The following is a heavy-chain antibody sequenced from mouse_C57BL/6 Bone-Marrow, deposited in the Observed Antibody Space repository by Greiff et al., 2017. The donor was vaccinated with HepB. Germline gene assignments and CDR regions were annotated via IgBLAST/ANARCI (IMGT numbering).Heavy chain of an antibody. CDR1: GYTFTSYW. D-gene: IGHD4-1*01. CDR2: IDPSDSET. J-gene: IGHJ4*01. CDR3: AKLTGTYYYAMDY. Sequence: QVQLQQTGAELVRPGSSVKLSCKASGYTFTSYWMHWVKQRPIQGLEWIGNIDPSDSETHYNQKFKDKATLTVDKSSSTAYMQLSSLTSEDSAVYYCAKLTGTYYYAMDYWGQGTSVTVSS. V-gene: IGHV1-52*01.